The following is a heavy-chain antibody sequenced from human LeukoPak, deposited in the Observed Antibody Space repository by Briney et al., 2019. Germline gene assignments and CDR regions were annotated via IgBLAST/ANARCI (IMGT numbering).Heavy chain of an antibody. D-gene: IGHD6-19*01. V-gene: IGHV5-51*01. CDR2: IYPGDSDT. CDR1: GYTFTNYW. CDR3: ARGGQGWRDFYY. Sequence: GGSLQISCKGSGYTFTNYWIGGVRQMPGKGLEWMGIIYPGDSDTRYSPSFQGQATISVDKSISTAFLQWSSLKASDTATYYCARGGQGWRDFYYWGQGTLVTVSS. J-gene: IGHJ4*02.